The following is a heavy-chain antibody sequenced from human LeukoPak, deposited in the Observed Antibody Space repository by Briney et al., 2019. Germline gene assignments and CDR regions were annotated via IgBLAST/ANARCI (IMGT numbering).Heavy chain of an antibody. Sequence: SETLSLTCTVSGYSISSGYYWGWIRQPPGKGLEWIGSIYHSGSTYYNPSLKSRVTISVDTSKNQFSLKLSPVTAADTAVYYCASRQSSSLCFDYWGQGTLVTVSS. V-gene: IGHV4-38-2*02. CDR3: ASRQSSSLCFDY. D-gene: IGHD6-13*01. CDR1: GYSISSGYY. CDR2: IYHSGST. J-gene: IGHJ4*02.